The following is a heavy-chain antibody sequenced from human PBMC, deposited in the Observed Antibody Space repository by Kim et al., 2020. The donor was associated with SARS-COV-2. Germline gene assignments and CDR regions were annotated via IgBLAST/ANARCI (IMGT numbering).Heavy chain of an antibody. Sequence: GGSLRLSCAASGFKFSDHYMNWIRQTPGKGLEWISHVSGSGTYRLYADSVRGRFTISRDNAKSSVDLQMNSLKTEDTAIYYCVRRRRYSFDFWGQGVLVSVSS. CDR3: VRRRRYSFDF. CDR1: GFKFSDHY. V-gene: IGHV3-11*06. D-gene: IGHD4-4*01. J-gene: IGHJ4*02. CDR2: VSGSGTYR.